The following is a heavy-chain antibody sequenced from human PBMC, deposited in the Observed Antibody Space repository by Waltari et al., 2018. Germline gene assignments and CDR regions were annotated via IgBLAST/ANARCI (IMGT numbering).Heavy chain of an antibody. Sequence: QVQLQQWGAGLLKPSETLSLTCAANGGSFSGYYWTWIRQSPGKGLEWIGEINYSGSVNYQPSLRSRVTILVDTPKNQFSLNLASVTAADTALYYCARGRRLVRLGRGATKYYFDTWGQGTLVAVS. J-gene: IGHJ4*01. CDR2: INYSGSV. CDR3: ARGRRLVRLGRGATKYYFDT. V-gene: IGHV4-34*02. CDR1: GGSFSGYY. D-gene: IGHD3-10*01.